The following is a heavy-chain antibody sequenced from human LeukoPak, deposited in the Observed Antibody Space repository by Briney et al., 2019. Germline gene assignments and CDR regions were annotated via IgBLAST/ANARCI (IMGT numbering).Heavy chain of an antibody. CDR2: ISGSSYYI. V-gene: IGHV3-21*06. Sequence: GGSLRLSCVASGFTFSSYTMNWVRQTPGKGLEWVSSISGSSYYIYYADSVRGRFTISRDNAENTLYLQMNSLRAEDSALYYCARDVGGEDDYWRQGTRVTVSS. D-gene: IGHD3-10*01. J-gene: IGHJ4*02. CDR1: GFTFSSYT. CDR3: ARDVGGEDDY.